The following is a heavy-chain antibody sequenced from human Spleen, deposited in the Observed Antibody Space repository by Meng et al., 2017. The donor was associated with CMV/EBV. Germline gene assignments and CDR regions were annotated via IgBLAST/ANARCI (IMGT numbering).Heavy chain of an antibody. Sequence: SCKVSGYTLTELSMHWVRQAPGKGLEWVAFIRHDGSNKYYADSVKGRFTISRDNSKNTVHLQMNSLRAEDTAVYYCTRDIGYYWFDPWGQGTLVTVSS. V-gene: IGHV3-30*02. CDR2: IRHDGSNK. D-gene: IGHD3-22*01. CDR3: TRDIGYYWFDP. CDR1: GYTLTELS. J-gene: IGHJ5*02.